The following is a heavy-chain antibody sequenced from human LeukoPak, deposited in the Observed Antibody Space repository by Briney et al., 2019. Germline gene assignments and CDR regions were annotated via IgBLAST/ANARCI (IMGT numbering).Heavy chain of an antibody. D-gene: IGHD2-2*02. CDR1: GYTFTDYS. Sequence: ASVKVSCKASGYTFTDYSLHWVRQAPGQGLEWMGWMNPNSGGTNYAQQFQGRVIMTRDTSISTAYMELSRLRSDDTAVYYCERRDCRSTSCDNANYGLVVWGQGTTVTVSS. CDR2: MNPNSGGT. V-gene: IGHV1-2*02. CDR3: ERRDCRSTSCDNANYGLVV. J-gene: IGHJ6*02.